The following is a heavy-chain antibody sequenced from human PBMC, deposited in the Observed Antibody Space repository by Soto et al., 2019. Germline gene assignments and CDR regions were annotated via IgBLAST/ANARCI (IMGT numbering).Heavy chain of an antibody. D-gene: IGHD2-2*01. CDR3: AKDYCSSTSCYGYYYYGMDV. CDR2: ISYDGSNK. J-gene: IGHJ6*02. Sequence: PGGSLRLSCAASGFTFSSYGIHWVRQAPGKGLEWVAVISYDGSNKYYADSVKGRFTISRDNSKKTLYLQMNSLRAEDTAVYYCAKDYCSSTSCYGYYYYGMDVWGQGTTVTVSS. CDR1: GFTFSSYG. V-gene: IGHV3-30*18.